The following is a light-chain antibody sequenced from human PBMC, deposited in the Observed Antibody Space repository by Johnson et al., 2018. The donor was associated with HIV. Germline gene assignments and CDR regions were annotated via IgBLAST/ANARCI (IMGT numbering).Light chain of an antibody. CDR3: GTGDSNLKAGV. CDR2: ENN. V-gene: IGLV1-51*02. CDR1: SSNIGSNY. Sequence: QSVLTQPPSVSAAPGQKVTISCSGNSSNIGSNYVSWYRHFPGTAPKLLIYENNKRPSGIPARFSGSTSGTSATLGITGLQTGDEADYYCGTGDSNLKAGVFGTGTKVTVL. J-gene: IGLJ1*01.